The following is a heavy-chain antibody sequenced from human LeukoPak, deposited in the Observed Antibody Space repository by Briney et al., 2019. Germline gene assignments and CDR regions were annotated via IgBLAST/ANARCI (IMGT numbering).Heavy chain of an antibody. CDR3: ARWGAGATIDY. CDR2: IWYDGSNQ. Sequence: GGSLRLSCAAAGFSFSSYGIYWVRQAPGKGLEWVAVIWYDGSNQYYADSVKGRFTISRDNSGNTAYLQMNSLRVEDTAVYFCARWGAGATIDYWGQGTLVTVSS. V-gene: IGHV3-33*07. D-gene: IGHD1-26*01. J-gene: IGHJ4*02. CDR1: GFSFSSYG.